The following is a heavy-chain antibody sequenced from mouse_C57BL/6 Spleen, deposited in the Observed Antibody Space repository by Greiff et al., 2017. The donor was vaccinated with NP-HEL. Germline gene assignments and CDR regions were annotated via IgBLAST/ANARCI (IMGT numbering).Heavy chain of an antibody. D-gene: IGHD2-2*01. CDR2: IDPETGGT. CDR1: GYTFTDYE. V-gene: IGHV1-15*01. CDR3: TRGYYGLAWFAY. J-gene: IGHJ3*01. Sequence: QVQLQQSGAELVRPGASVTLSCKASGYTFTDYEMHWVKQTPVHGLEWIGAIDPETGGTAYNQKFKGKAILTADKSSSTAYMELRSLTSEDSAVYYGTRGYYGLAWFAYWGQGTLVTVSA.